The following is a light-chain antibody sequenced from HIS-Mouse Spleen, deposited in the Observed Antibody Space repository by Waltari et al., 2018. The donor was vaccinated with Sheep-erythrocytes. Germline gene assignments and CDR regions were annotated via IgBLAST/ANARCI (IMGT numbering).Light chain of an antibody. Sequence: QSALTQPASVSGSPGQSITISCTGTSSDAGSYTLLFWYQQHPGKAPKLMIYEGSKRPSGVSNRFSGSKSGNTASLTISGLQAEDEADYYCCSYAGSSTPWVFGGGTKLTVL. CDR1: SSDAGSYTL. V-gene: IGLV2-23*01. CDR3: CSYAGSSTPWV. CDR2: EGS. J-gene: IGLJ3*02.